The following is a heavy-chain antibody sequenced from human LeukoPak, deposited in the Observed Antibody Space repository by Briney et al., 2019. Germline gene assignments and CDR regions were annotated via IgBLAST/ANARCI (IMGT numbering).Heavy chain of an antibody. CDR1: GFTVRNNY. CDR2: IYTGGST. Sequence: GGSLRLSCAASGFTVRNNYMTWVRQAPGKGLEWVSVIYTGGSTYYADSVKGRFTISRDNAKNTLDLQMNSLRVEDTAVYYCAGGMPGAPGGGSFDNWGQGTLVAVSS. V-gene: IGHV3-66*01. J-gene: IGHJ4*02. D-gene: IGHD3-16*01. CDR3: AGGMPGAPGGGSFDN.